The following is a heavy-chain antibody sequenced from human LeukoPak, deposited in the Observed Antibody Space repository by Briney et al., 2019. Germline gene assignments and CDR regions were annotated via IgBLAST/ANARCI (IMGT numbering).Heavy chain of an antibody. CDR2: MHYSGST. CDR1: GGSISSSSHY. J-gene: IGHJ4*02. V-gene: IGHV4-39*02. Sequence: SETLSLTCTVSGGSISSSSHYWGWIRQSPGKGLEWIGSMHYSGSTSNNPSLKSRVTISVDRSKNQFSLKLSSVTAADTAVYYCARGKAAPGIAAAGLDYWGQGTLVTVSS. D-gene: IGHD6-13*01. CDR3: ARGKAAPGIAAAGLDY.